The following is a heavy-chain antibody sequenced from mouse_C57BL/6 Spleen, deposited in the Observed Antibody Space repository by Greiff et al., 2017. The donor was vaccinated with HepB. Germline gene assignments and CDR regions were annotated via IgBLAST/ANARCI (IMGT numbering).Heavy chain of an antibody. CDR2: IYPRDGST. Sequence: QVQLQQSGPELVKPGASVKLSCKASGYTFTDHTIHWMKQRPEQGLEWIGYIYPRDGSTKYNEKFKGKATLTADKSSSTAYMQLNSLTSEDSAVFFCAGGGLYYFDYWGQGTTLTVSS. D-gene: IGHD1-1*02. CDR1: GYTFTDHT. V-gene: IGHV1-78*01. J-gene: IGHJ2*01. CDR3: AGGGLYYFDY.